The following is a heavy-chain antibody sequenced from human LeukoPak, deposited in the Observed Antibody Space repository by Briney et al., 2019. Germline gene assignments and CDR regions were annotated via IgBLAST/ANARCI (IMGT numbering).Heavy chain of an antibody. V-gene: IGHV4-59*12. Sequence: SETLSLTCTVSGGSISSYYWSWIRQPPGKGLEWIGYIYYSGSTNYNPSLKSRVTISVDTSKNQFSLKLSSVTAADTAVYYCARGPERGKGVVVPAAISFDYWGQGTLVTVSS. D-gene: IGHD2-2*01. J-gene: IGHJ4*02. CDR3: ARGPERGKGVVVPAAISFDY. CDR2: IYYSGST. CDR1: GGSISSYY.